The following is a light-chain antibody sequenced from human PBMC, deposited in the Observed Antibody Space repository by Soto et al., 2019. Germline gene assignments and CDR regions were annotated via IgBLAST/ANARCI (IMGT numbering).Light chain of an antibody. CDR2: LNSDGSH. Sequence: QSVLTQSPSASAPLGASVKLTCTLSSGHSSYAIAWHQQQPEKGPRYLMNLNSDGSHSKGDGIPDRFSGSSSGAERYLTISSLQSEDEADYYCQTWGTGFRVFGGGTKLTVL. CDR1: SGHSSYA. CDR3: QTWGTGFRV. J-gene: IGLJ3*02. V-gene: IGLV4-69*01.